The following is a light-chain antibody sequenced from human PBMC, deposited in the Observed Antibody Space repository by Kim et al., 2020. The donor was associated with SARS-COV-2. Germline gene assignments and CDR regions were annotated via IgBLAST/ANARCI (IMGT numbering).Light chain of an antibody. J-gene: IGLJ2*01. CDR2: QDT. CDR3: QAWDDSSVI. CDR1: KLEEKY. V-gene: IGLV3-1*01. Sequence: SYELTQPPSVSVSPGQTASITCSGDKLEEKYVCWYQQKPGQSPVLVMFQDTKRPSGIPERFSGSNSGNTATLTISGTRAMDEADYYCQAWDDSSVIFGGGTQLTVL.